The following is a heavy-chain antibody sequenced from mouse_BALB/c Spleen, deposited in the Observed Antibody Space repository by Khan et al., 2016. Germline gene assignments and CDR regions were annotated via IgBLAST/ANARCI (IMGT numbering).Heavy chain of an antibody. CDR2: IDPANGNT. Sequence: VQLKESGAELVKPGASVKLSCTASGFNIKDTYMHWVKQRPEQGLEWIGRIDPANGNTKYDPKFQGKATITADTSSNTAYLQLSSLTSEDTAVYYCASTVVADLDYWGRGTALTVSS. D-gene: IGHD1-1*01. J-gene: IGHJ2*01. CDR3: ASTVVADLDY. CDR1: GFNIKDTY. V-gene: IGHV14-3*02.